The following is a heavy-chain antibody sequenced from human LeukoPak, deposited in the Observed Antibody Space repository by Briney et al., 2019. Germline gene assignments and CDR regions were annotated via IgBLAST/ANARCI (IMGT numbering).Heavy chain of an antibody. CDR1: GFTFLSYC. CDR3: AKDRDDYVWGSYLGAFDI. J-gene: IGHJ3*02. Sequence: GGALRLSSAASGFTFLSYCMSWVRQAPGKGLEWVAVISYDGSNKYYADSVKGRFTISRDNSKNTLYLQMNSLSAEDTVVFYCAKDRDDYVWGSYLGAFDIWGQGTMVTVSS. CDR2: ISYDGSNK. D-gene: IGHD3-16*01. V-gene: IGHV3-30*18.